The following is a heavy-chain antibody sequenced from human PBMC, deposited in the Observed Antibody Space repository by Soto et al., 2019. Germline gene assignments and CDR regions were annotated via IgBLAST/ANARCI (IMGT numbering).Heavy chain of an antibody. V-gene: IGHV4-34*01. J-gene: IGHJ6*02. CDR2: INHSGST. CDR3: ARGSFVAELFYYYHGMDV. CDR1: GGSFSGYY. Sequence: SETLSLTCAVYGGSFSGYYWSWIRQPPGKGLEWIGEINHSGSTNYNPSLKSRVTISVDTSKNQFSLKLSSVTAADTAVYYCARGSFVAELFYYYHGMDVWGQGTTVTVSS. D-gene: IGHD6-19*01.